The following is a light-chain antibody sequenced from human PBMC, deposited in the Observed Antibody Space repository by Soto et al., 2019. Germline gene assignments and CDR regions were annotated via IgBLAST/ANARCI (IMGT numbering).Light chain of an antibody. CDR3: SSYRSSTTFV. Sequence: QSVLTQPASVSGSPGQSITISCTGTSSDFGAYNYVSWYQQYPGKAPKVIIFEVRKRPSGVSNRFSGSKSGDTASLTISGLQAEDEADYYCSSYRSSTTFVFGTGTKVTVL. CDR2: EVR. J-gene: IGLJ1*01. V-gene: IGLV2-14*01. CDR1: SSDFGAYNY.